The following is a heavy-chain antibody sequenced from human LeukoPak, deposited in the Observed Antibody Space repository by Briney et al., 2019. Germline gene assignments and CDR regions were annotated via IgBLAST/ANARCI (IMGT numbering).Heavy chain of an antibody. Sequence: PGGSLRLSCAASGFTFSSYSMNWVRQAPGKGLEWVSSISSSSSYIYYADSVKGRFTISRDNSKNTLYLQMNSLRAEDTAVYYCAKDHYYDSSGSRGDAFDIWGQGTMVTVSS. V-gene: IGHV3-21*01. J-gene: IGHJ3*02. D-gene: IGHD3-22*01. CDR2: ISSSSSYI. CDR1: GFTFSSYS. CDR3: AKDHYYDSSGSRGDAFDI.